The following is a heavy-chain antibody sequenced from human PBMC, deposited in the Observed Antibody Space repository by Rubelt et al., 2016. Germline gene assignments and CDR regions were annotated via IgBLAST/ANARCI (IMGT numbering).Heavy chain of an antibody. Sequence: QLQLQGSGPGLVKPSETLSLTCTVSGGSISSSSYYWGWIRQPPGKGLEWIGSIYYSGSTYYNPSLKSRVTISVATPKNQFSLKLGSGTAADTAVYYCARAYYYGSGSYVPVDYWGQGTLVTVSS. D-gene: IGHD3-10*01. V-gene: IGHV4-39*07. J-gene: IGHJ4*02. CDR1: GGSISSSSYY. CDR2: IYYSGST. CDR3: ARAYYYGSGSYVPVDY.